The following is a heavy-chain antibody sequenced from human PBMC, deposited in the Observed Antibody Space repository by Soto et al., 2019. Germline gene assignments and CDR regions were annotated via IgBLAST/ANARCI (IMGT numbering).Heavy chain of an antibody. V-gene: IGHV3-23*01. CDR2: ISGSGGST. J-gene: IGHJ4*02. Sequence: GGSLRLSCVASGVTFSSFAMGWVRQAPGKGLEWVSTISGSGGSTYYADSVKGRLTISRDNSKNTLSLHINSLRAEDTAVYYCAKAETYDFWSGLHFDYWGQGTLVTVSS. CDR1: GVTFSSFA. D-gene: IGHD3-3*01. CDR3: AKAETYDFWSGLHFDY.